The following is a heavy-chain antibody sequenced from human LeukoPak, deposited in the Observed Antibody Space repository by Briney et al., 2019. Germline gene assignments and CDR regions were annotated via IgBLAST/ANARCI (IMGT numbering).Heavy chain of an antibody. J-gene: IGHJ4*02. Sequence: ASVKVSCKASGYTFTSYDINWVRQATGQGLEWMGWMNPNSGNTGYAQKFQGRVTMTRNTSISTVYMELSSLRSEDTAVYYCASRQYYHDSSGYSDDYWGQGTLVTVSS. CDR2: MNPNSGNT. CDR1: GYTFTSYD. D-gene: IGHD3-22*01. V-gene: IGHV1-8*01. CDR3: ASRQYYHDSSGYSDDY.